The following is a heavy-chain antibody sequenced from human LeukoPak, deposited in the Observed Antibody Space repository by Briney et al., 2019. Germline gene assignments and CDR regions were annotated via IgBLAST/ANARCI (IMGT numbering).Heavy chain of an antibody. J-gene: IGHJ5*02. V-gene: IGHV4-30-4*07. CDR1: GGSISSGGYS. D-gene: IGHD4-23*01. CDR2: IYYSGST. Sequence: SETLSLTCAVSGGSISSGGYSWSWIRQPPGKGLEWIGCIYYSGSTYYNPSLKSRATISVDTSKNQFSLKLSSVTAADTAVYYCVLLTDYGGNSLFDPWGQGTLVTVSS. CDR3: VLLTDYGGNSLFDP.